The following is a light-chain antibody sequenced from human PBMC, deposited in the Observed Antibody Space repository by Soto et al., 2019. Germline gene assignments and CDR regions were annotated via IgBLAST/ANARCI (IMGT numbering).Light chain of an antibody. CDR3: HHCGGSQP. V-gene: IGKV3-20*01. J-gene: IGKJ1*01. CDR1: QSISSSN. Sequence: EIVLTQSPGTLSLSPGERATLSCRASQSISSSNLVWYQQKPGQAPRLLIYGASSRATGIPDRFSGSGSGTDFTLTISSLEPEDVAVYFCHHCGGSQPFGQGTKVDTK. CDR2: GAS.